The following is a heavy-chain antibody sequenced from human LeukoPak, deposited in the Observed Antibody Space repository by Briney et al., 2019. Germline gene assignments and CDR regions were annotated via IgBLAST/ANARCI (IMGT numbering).Heavy chain of an antibody. V-gene: IGHV3-66*01. CDR2: IYSGGET. Sequence: GSLRLSCAASGFAVSSSCMAWVRQAPEKGLEWVSIIYSGGETFYADSVRGRFTISRDNSNNTVYLQLDSLRVEDTATYYCARDRSGSYDYWGQGTLVTVSS. CDR3: ARDRSGSYDY. D-gene: IGHD1-26*01. CDR1: GFAVSSSC. J-gene: IGHJ4*02.